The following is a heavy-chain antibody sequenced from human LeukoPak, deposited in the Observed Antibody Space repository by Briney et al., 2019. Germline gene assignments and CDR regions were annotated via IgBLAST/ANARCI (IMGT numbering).Heavy chain of an antibody. D-gene: IGHD6-6*01. Sequence: PSETLSLTCIVSGGSISSSSYYWGWIRQPPGKGLEWIGSIFYSGSTYYNASLKSRVTISVDTSKNQFSLKLSSVTAADTAVYYCARSYRSSSLGGRFDPWGQGTLVTVSS. CDR3: ARSYRSSSLGGRFDP. V-gene: IGHV4-39*01. J-gene: IGHJ5*02. CDR2: IFYSGST. CDR1: GGSISSSSYY.